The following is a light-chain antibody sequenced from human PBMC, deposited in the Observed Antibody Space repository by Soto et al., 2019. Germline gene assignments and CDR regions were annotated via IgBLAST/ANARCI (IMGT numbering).Light chain of an antibody. CDR1: SSDIGGYNF. CDR2: EVN. V-gene: IGLV2-14*01. CDR3: SSDTSSSTLI. J-gene: IGLJ2*01. Sequence: QSALTQPACVSGSRGQSITISCTGTSSDIGGYNFVSWYQQHPGKAPKLLIHEVNNRPSGVSIRFSGSKSGNTASLTISGLQAEDEADYYCSSDTSSSTLIFGGGTQLTDL.